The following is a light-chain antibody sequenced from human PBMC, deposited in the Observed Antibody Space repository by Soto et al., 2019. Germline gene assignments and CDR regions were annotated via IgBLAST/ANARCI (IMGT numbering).Light chain of an antibody. V-gene: IGKV1-6*01. CDR3: QQSTT. CDR2: GAS. CDR1: QDISND. Sequence: AIQMTQSPSSLSASVGDRVTITCRASQDISNDLGWYQQKPGKAPKLLIYGASTLQSGVPSRFSGSGSGTDFTLTISSLQPEDSATYYCQQSTTFGPGTKVDIK. J-gene: IGKJ3*01.